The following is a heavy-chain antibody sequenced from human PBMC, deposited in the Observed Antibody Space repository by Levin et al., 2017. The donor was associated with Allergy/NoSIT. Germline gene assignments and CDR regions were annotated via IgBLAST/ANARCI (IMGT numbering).Heavy chain of an antibody. D-gene: IGHD3-16*01. CDR3: ASPKIMTAGHAFDY. V-gene: IGHV3-30*03. CDR2: ISSDGNTK. J-gene: IGHJ4*02. Sequence: GGSLRLSCAASGFTFSASSIHWVRQAPGKGLEWVAVISSDGNTKYYADSVKGRFTISRDNSKNTLYLQMNSLIPDDTAVYYCASPKIMTAGHAFDYWGQGTLVTVSS. CDR1: GFTFSASS.